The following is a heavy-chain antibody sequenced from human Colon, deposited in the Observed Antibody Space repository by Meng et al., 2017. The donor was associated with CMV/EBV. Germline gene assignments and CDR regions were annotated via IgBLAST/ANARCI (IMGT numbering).Heavy chain of an antibody. CDR3: AFRTTQVLFDV. CDR1: GFTFSNFY. CDR2: ISGSGNNI. D-gene: IGHD1-1*01. V-gene: IGHV3-21*01. J-gene: IGHJ2*01. Sequence: EVHVVESGGDLVQPGGSLRLSCAASGFTFSNFYMNWVRQAPGKGLEWVSSISGSGNNIYYADSVKGRFAISRDNAKNSLYLQMNNLRAEDTAVYYCAFRTTQVLFDVWGRGTLVTVSS.